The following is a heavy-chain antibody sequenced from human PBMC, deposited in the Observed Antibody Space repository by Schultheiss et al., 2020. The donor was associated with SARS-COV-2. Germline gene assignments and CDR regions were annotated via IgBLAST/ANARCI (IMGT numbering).Heavy chain of an antibody. Sequence: SETLSLTCAVYGGSFSGYYWSWIRQPPGKGLEWIGSIYYSGSTYYNPSLKSRVTISVDTSKNQFSLKLSSVTAADTAVYYCARGGTFWSGYYLYYYMDVWGKGTTVTVSS. V-gene: IGHV4-34*01. CDR2: IYYSGST. J-gene: IGHJ6*03. CDR1: GGSFSGYY. D-gene: IGHD3-3*01. CDR3: ARGGTFWSGYYLYYYMDV.